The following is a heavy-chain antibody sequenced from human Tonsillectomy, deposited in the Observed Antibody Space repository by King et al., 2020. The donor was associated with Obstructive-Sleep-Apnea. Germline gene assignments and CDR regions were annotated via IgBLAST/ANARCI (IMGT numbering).Heavy chain of an antibody. V-gene: IGHV3-11*06. CDR1: GFTFSDYY. CDR2: ISSSSSYT. Sequence: VQLVQSGGGLVKPGGSLRLSCAASGFTFSDYYMSWIRQAPGKGLEWVSYISSSSSYTNYADSVKGRFTISRDNAKNSLYLQMNSLRAEDTAVYYCARPNGYSYGHDAFDIWGQGTMVTVSS. CDR3: ARPNGYSYGHDAFDI. D-gene: IGHD5-18*01. J-gene: IGHJ3*02.